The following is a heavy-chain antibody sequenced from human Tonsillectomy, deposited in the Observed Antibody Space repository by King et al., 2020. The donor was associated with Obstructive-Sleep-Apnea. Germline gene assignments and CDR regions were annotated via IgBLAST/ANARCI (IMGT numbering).Heavy chain of an antibody. V-gene: IGHV3-23*04. Sequence: VQLVESGGGLVQPGGSLRLSCAASGFTFSSYAMSWVRQAPGKGLEWVSAISGSGGSTYYAVSVKGRFTISRDKYKNTLYRQMHSLRAEDAAVYYCAQTPLVAVAPGYFDYWGQGTLVTVSS. CDR2: ISGSGGST. CDR1: GFTFSSYA. J-gene: IGHJ4*02. D-gene: IGHD6-19*01. CDR3: AQTPLVAVAPGYFDY.